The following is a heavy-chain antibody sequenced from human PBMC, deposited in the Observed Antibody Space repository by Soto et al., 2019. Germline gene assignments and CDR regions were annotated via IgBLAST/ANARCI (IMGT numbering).Heavy chain of an antibody. Sequence: PAGSLSLSCAASGFTFISYAMHGVRTAPGKGLEWVAVISYDGSNKYYADSVKGRFTISRDNAKNSLYLQMNSLRAEDTAVYYCARDPGFYGMDVWGQGTTVTVSS. J-gene: IGHJ6*02. CDR1: GFTFISYA. CDR3: ARDPGFYGMDV. CDR2: ISYDGSNK. D-gene: IGHD3-3*01. V-gene: IGHV3-30-3*01.